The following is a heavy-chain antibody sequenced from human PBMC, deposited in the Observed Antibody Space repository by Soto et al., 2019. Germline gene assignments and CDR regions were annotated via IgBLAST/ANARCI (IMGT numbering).Heavy chain of an antibody. CDR3: AKDSYGSGTDYFYGMDI. J-gene: IGHJ6*02. Sequence: PGGSLRLSCEVSGFTFSSYAMSWVRQSPGKGLEWVSAISGGGITTHHADSVKGRFTISRDNSKKTLYLQMNSLRDEDTAIYYCAKDSYGSGTDYFYGMDIRGQGTTVTVSS. CDR1: GFTFSSYA. V-gene: IGHV3-23*01. D-gene: IGHD3-10*01. CDR2: ISGGGITT.